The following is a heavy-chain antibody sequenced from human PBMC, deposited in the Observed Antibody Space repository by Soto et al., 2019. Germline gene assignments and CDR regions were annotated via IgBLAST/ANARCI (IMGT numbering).Heavy chain of an antibody. J-gene: IGHJ3*02. CDR2: ISGSGGST. CDR3: AKDPSGGITIFGVVPWVGAFDI. CDR1: GFTFSSYA. D-gene: IGHD3-3*01. V-gene: IGHV3-23*01. Sequence: EVQLLESGGGLVQPGGSLRLSCAASGFTFSSYAMSWVRQAPGKGLEWVSAISGSGGSTYYADSVKGRFTISRDNSKNTLYLQMNSRRAEDTAVYYCAKDPSGGITIFGVVPWVGAFDIWGQGTMVTVSS.